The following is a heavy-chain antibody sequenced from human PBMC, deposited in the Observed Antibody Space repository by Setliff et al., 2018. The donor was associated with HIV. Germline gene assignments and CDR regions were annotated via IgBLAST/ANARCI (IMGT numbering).Heavy chain of an antibody. Sequence: LSLTCTVSGDTDFYWSWIRQTPGKGLEWIGHIYNSGATNYNPSLKSRVTISLATSKNQFSLNLRSVTATDTAVYYCARNGPTKIPYDFWGRGTLVTVSS. CDR2: IYNSGAT. V-gene: IGHV4-59*12. CDR3: ARNGPTKIPYDF. D-gene: IGHD2-8*01. CDR1: GDTDFY. J-gene: IGHJ2*01.